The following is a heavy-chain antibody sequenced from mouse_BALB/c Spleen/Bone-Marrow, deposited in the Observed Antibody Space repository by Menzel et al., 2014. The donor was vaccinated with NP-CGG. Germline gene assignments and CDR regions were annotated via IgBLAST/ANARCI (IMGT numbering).Heavy chain of an antibody. CDR3: ARDGNWYFDV. Sequence: DVHLVESGGGLVKPGGSLKLSCAASGFTFSSYAMSWVRQSPEKRLEWVAEISSGGSYTYYPDTVTGRFTISRDNAKNTLYLEMSSLRSEDTAMYYCARDGNWYFDVWGAGTTVTVSS. CDR2: ISSGGSYT. D-gene: IGHD1-1*02. CDR1: GFTFSSYA. J-gene: IGHJ1*01. V-gene: IGHV5-9-4*01.